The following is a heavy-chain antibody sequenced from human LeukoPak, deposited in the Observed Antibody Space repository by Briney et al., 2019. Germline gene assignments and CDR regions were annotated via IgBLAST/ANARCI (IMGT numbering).Heavy chain of an antibody. J-gene: IGHJ1*01. CDR2: IRQDGSER. V-gene: IGHV3-7*01. CDR1: GFTFSSYW. D-gene: IGHD2-2*01. Sequence: PGGSLRLSCAASGFTFSSYWMNWVRQAPGKGLEWVANIRQDGSERYYMDSVKGRFTISRDNVKNSLYLEMDSLRAEDTAVYYCARDRSSNSWSEYFQDWGQGTLVTVSS. CDR3: ARDRSSNSWSEYFQD.